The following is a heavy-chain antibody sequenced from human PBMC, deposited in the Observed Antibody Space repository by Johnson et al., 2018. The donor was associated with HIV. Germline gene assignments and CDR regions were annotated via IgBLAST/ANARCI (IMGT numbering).Heavy chain of an antibody. CDR3: ARPGYYYDSSGYDAFDI. CDR2: ITNNGGST. J-gene: IGHJ3*02. D-gene: IGHD3-22*01. CDR1: GFTFSDYP. Sequence: QVQLVESGGGLVQPGGSLRLSCAASGFTFSDYPMHWVRQAPGKGLEYVSRITNNGGSTYYVDSVKGRFTISRDNAKNSLYLQMNSLRAEDTAVYYCARPGYYYDSSGYDAFDIWGQGTMVTVSS. V-gene: IGHV3-64*04.